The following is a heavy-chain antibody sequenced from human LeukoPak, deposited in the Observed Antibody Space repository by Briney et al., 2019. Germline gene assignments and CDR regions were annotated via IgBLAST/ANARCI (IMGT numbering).Heavy chain of an antibody. CDR1: GFTFSDVW. Sequence: GGSLRLSCAASGFTFSDVWMSWVRQAPGKGLEWLANIKQDGSEKFYVDSVKGRFTISRDNAKNSLFLHMNSLRAEDTAVYYCARHRGAFDIWGQGTMVTVSS. V-gene: IGHV3-7*01. CDR3: ARHRGAFDI. CDR2: IKQDGSEK. J-gene: IGHJ3*02.